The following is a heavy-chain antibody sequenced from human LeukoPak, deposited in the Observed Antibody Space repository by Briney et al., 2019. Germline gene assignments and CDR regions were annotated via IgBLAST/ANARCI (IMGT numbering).Heavy chain of an antibody. CDR2: LSGDGGAP. CDR3: PKLDAEATPYRGRDV. D-gene: IGHD1-1*01. V-gene: IGHV3-23*01. CDR1: GFTFGTYA. Sequence: GGSLRLSFAASGFTFGTYAMNWVRQAPGRGLEWVSTLSGDGGAPYYADSVRGGLSISSDNYKNAVYLQINSLAAQDTAVCLCPKLDAEATPYRGRDVGGRRTTVTVSS. J-gene: IGHJ6*02.